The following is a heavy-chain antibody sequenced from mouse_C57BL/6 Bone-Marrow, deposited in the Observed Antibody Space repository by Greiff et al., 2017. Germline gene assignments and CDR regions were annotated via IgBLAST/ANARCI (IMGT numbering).Heavy chain of an antibody. V-gene: IGHV1-61*01. CDR2: IYPSDSET. J-gene: IGHJ4*01. CDR1: GYTFTSYW. D-gene: IGHD1-1*01. Sequence: QVQLQQPGAELVRPGSSVKLSCKASGYTFTSYWMDWVKQRPGQGLEWIGNIYPSDSETHYNQKFKDKATLTVDKSSSTAYMQRSSLTSEDSAVYYCARETQTVVATKGMDYWGQGTSVTVSS. CDR3: ARETQTVVATKGMDY.